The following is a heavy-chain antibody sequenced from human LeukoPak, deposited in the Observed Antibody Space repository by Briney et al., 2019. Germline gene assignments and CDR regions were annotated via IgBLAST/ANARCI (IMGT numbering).Heavy chain of an antibody. CDR1: GYTFTDYA. J-gene: IGHJ6*03. CDR2: MNPNSGNT. V-gene: IGHV1-8*03. CDR3: ARVKYEFFGVVIIPGYYYYMDV. Sequence: ASVKVSCKTSGYTFTDYAIHWVRQATGQGLEWMGWMNPNSGNTGYAQKFQGRVTITRNTSTSTAYMELSSLRSEDTAVYYCARVKYEFFGVVIIPGYYYYMDVWGKGTTVTVSS. D-gene: IGHD3-3*01.